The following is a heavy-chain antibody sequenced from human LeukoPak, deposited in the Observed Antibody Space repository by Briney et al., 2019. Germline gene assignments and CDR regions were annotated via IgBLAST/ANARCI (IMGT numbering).Heavy chain of an antibody. CDR1: GFTFSSYS. Sequence: TGGSLRLSCAASGFTFSSYSMNWVCQGPGKGLEWVSYISSSSSTIYYADSVKGRFTISRDNAKNSLYLQMNSLRAEDTAVYYCATSSGYSYGWGQGTLVTVSS. D-gene: IGHD5-18*01. J-gene: IGHJ4*02. CDR3: ATSSGYSYG. V-gene: IGHV3-48*01. CDR2: ISSSSSTI.